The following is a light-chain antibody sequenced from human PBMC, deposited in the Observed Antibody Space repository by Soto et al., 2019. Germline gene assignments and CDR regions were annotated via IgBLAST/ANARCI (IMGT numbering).Light chain of an antibody. V-gene: IGKV3-20*01. Sequence: EIVLTQSPGTLSLSPGERATLSCRASQSVSSSYLAWYQQKPGQAPRLLIYLASTRATGIPARFSGSGSGTEFTLTISSLQSEDFAIYYCQQYGTSPPATFGQGTRLEIK. CDR1: QSVSSSY. CDR3: QQYGTSPPAT. J-gene: IGKJ5*01. CDR2: LAS.